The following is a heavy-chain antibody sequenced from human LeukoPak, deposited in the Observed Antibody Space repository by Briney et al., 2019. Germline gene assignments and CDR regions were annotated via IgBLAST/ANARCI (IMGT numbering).Heavy chain of an antibody. V-gene: IGHV1-2*02. D-gene: IGHD3-22*01. J-gene: IGHJ4*02. CDR1: GYTFTSYY. CDR3: ARDYDSSGYLDY. CDR2: INPNSGGT. Sequence: ASVKVSCKASGYTFTSYYMHWVRQAPGQGLEWMGWINPNSGGTNYAQKFQGRVTMTRDTSISTAYMELSRLSSDDTAVYYCARDYDSSGYLDYWGQGTLVTVSS.